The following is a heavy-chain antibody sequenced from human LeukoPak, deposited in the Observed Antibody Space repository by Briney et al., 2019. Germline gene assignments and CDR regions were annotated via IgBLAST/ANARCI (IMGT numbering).Heavy chain of an antibody. D-gene: IGHD3-22*01. J-gene: IGHJ4*02. CDR3: AKDPYYYDSSGYYPY. Sequence: GRSLRLSCAASGFTFSSYAMHWVRQAPGKGLEWVAVISYDGSNKYYADSVKGRFTISRDNSKNTLYLQMNSLRAEDTAVYYCAKDPYYYDSSGYYPYWGQGTLVTVSS. CDR2: ISYDGSNK. V-gene: IGHV3-30-3*01. CDR1: GFTFSSYA.